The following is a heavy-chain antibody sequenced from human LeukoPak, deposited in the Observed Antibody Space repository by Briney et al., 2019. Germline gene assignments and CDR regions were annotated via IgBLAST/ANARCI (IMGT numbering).Heavy chain of an antibody. J-gene: IGHJ4*02. Sequence: PGGSLRLSCAASGFTFSSYSMNWVRQAPGKGLEWVSAISGSGGSTYYADSVKGRFTISRDNSKNTLYLQMNSLRAEDTAVYYCAKDPSRGYSYGFDYWGQGTLVTVSS. CDR2: ISGSGGST. CDR3: AKDPSRGYSYGFDY. CDR1: GFTFSSYS. D-gene: IGHD5-18*01. V-gene: IGHV3-23*01.